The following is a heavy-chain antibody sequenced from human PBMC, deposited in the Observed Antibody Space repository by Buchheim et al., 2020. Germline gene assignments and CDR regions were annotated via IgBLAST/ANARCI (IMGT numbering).Heavy chain of an antibody. D-gene: IGHD6-6*01. CDR1: GFTFSSYG. J-gene: IGHJ6*02. Sequence: QVQLVESGGGVVQPGRSLRLSCAASGFTFSSYGMHWVRQAPGKGLEWVAVISYDGSNKYYADSVKGRFTISRDNSKNTLYLQMNSLRAEDTAVYYCAKELAARPRGLSYYYYGMDVWGQGTT. V-gene: IGHV3-30*18. CDR2: ISYDGSNK. CDR3: AKELAARPRGLSYYYYGMDV.